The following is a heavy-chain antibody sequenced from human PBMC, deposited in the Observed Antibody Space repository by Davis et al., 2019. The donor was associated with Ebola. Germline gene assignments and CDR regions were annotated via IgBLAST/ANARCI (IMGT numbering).Heavy chain of an antibody. J-gene: IGHJ6*02. CDR2: IIPIFGTA. V-gene: IGHV1-69*13. CDR3: ARDYDFWSGYQYYYHGMDV. Sequence: SVKVSCKASGGTFSSYAISWVRQAPGQGLEWMGGIIPIFGTANYAQKFQGRVTITADESTSTAYMELSSLRSEDTAVYYCARDYDFWSGYQYYYHGMDVWGQGTTVTVSS. CDR1: GGTFSSYA. D-gene: IGHD3-3*01.